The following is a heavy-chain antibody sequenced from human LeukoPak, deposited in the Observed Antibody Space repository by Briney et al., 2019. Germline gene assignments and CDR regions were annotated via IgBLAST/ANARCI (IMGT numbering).Heavy chain of an antibody. CDR3: AKDREVGELLSGDYFDY. J-gene: IGHJ4*02. CDR1: GFTFSSYG. CDR2: IRYDGSNK. V-gene: IGHV3-30*02. D-gene: IGHD3-10*01. Sequence: GGSLRLSCAASGFTFSSYGMHWVRQAPGKGLEWVAFIRYDGSNKYYADSVKGRFTISRDNSKDTLYLQMNSLRAEDTAVYYCAKDREVGELLSGDYFDYLGQGTLVTVSS.